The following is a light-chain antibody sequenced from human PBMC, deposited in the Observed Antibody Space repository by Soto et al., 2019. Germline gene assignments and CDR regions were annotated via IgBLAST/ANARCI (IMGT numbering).Light chain of an antibody. CDR1: QSLLHSNGYTY. Sequence: DIVMTQSPLSLPVTPGEPASISCRSSQSLLHSNGYTYLDWYQQKPGQAPRLLIYGASTRATGIPARFSGSGSGTEFTLTISSLQSEDFAVYYCQQYHKWPPLTFGGGTKV. V-gene: IGKV3-15*01. J-gene: IGKJ4*01. CDR3: QQYHKWPPLT. CDR2: GAS.